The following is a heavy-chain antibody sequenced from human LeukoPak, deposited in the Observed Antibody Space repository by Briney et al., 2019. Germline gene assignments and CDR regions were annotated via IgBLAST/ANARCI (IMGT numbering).Heavy chain of an antibody. D-gene: IGHD3-10*01. Sequence: PSETLSLTCTVSGGSISSSSYYWGWIRQPPGKGLEWIGSIYYSGSTYYNPSLKSRVTISVDTSKNQFSLKLSSVTAADTAVYYCASPADYYGSGSYYSLFDYWGQGTLVTVSS. J-gene: IGHJ4*02. CDR3: ASPADYYGSGSYYSLFDY. V-gene: IGHV4-39*01. CDR2: IYYSGST. CDR1: GGSISSSSYY.